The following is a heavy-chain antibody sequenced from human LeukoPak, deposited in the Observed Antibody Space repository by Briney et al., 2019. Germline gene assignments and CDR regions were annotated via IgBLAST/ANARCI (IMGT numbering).Heavy chain of an antibody. D-gene: IGHD3-22*01. V-gene: IGHV4-34*01. Sequence: SETLSLTCTVSGASISSYYWSWIRQPPGKGLEWIGEINHSGSTNYNPSLKSRVTISVDTSKNQFSLKLSSVTAADTAVYYCARGGHYYDSSGYHNDAFDIWGQGTMVTVSS. CDR2: INHSGST. CDR1: GASISSYY. CDR3: ARGGHYYDSSGYHNDAFDI. J-gene: IGHJ3*02.